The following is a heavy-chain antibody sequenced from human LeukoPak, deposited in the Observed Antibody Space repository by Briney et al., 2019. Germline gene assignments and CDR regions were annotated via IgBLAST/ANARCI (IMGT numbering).Heavy chain of an antibody. Sequence: PGGSLRLSCGVSGLKLSDAWMSWVRQAPGKGLEWVGRIKSKGAGGTTEYAAPAKGRFIISRDDSKNMVYLDMNSLKTEDTAVYYCTHETQFAWLFFFFDFWGRGTLVTVSS. D-gene: IGHD3-9*01. CDR2: IKSKGAGGTT. CDR3: THETQFAWLFFFFDF. V-gene: IGHV3-15*01. CDR1: GLKLSDAW. J-gene: IGHJ4*02.